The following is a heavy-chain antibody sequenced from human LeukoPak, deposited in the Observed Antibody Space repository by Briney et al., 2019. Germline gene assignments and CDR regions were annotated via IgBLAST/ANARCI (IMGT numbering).Heavy chain of an antibody. V-gene: IGHV4-59*01. Sequence: SETLSLTCTVSGGSINTYYWSWIRQPLGKGLEWIGYISYSGSTKYNPSFESRVTITVDTSKNQFSLKVTSVTAADTAVYYCAREGYDSKIYYKADYWGQGTLATVSS. D-gene: IGHD3-22*01. CDR2: ISYSGST. J-gene: IGHJ4*02. CDR1: GGSINTYY. CDR3: AREGYDSKIYYKADY.